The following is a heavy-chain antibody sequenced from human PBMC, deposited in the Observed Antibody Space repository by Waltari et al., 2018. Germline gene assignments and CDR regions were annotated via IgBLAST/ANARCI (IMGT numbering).Heavy chain of an antibody. D-gene: IGHD3-3*01. V-gene: IGHV4-39*07. CDR3: ARAPAYYDFWSGYGRAAGAHDAFDI. J-gene: IGHJ3*02. CDR2: IYYSGST. Sequence: QLQLQESGPGLVKPSETLSLTCTVSGGSISSSSYYWGWIRQPPGKGLEWIGSIYYSGSTYYNPSLKGRVTISVDTSKNQFSLKLSSVTAADTAVYYCARAPAYYDFWSGYGRAAGAHDAFDIWGQGTMVTVSS. CDR1: GGSISSSSYY.